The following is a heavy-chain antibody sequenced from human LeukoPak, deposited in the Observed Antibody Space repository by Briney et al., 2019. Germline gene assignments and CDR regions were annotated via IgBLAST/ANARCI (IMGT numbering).Heavy chain of an antibody. V-gene: IGHV6-1*01. Sequence: PSQTLSLTCAISGDSVSSNSAAWNWIRQSPSSGLEWLGRTYYRSKWYNDYAVSVKSRITINPDTSKNQFSLQLNSVTPEDTAVYYCARVGSWYGHDAFDIWGQGTMVTVSS. D-gene: IGHD6-13*01. CDR1: GDSVSSNSAA. CDR3: ARVGSWYGHDAFDI. CDR2: TYYRSKWYN. J-gene: IGHJ3*02.